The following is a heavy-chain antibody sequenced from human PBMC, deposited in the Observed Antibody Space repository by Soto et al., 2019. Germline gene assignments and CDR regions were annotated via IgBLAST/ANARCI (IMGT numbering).Heavy chain of an antibody. CDR1: GFTFSSYG. D-gene: IGHD6-19*01. CDR3: AKEAGYSSGCSD. J-gene: IGHJ4*02. Sequence: GGSLRLSCAASGFTFSSYGMHWVRQAPGKGLEWVAVISYDGSNKYYADSVKGRFTISRDNSKNTLYLQMNSLRAEDTAVYYCAKEAGYSSGCSDWGQGTLVTV. CDR2: ISYDGSNK. V-gene: IGHV3-30*18.